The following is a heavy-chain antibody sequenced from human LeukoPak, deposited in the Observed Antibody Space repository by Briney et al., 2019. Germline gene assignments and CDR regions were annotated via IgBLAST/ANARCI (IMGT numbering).Heavy chain of an antibody. J-gene: IGHJ4*02. CDR2: IYYSGTT. V-gene: IGHV4-59*01. CDR3: AKGPVSAIVGATTLDY. D-gene: IGHD1-26*01. Sequence: SETLSLTCTVSGASINAYYWSWIRQPPGKGLEWIGYIYYSGTTSYNPSLKPRVTISIDTSKNQFSLKLSSVTAADTAVYYCAKGPVSAIVGATTLDYWGQGTLVTVSS. CDR1: GASINAYY.